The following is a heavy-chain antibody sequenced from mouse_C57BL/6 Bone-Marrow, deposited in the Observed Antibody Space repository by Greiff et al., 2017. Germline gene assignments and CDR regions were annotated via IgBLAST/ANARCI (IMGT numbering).Heavy chain of an antibody. J-gene: IGHJ4*01. CDR1: GYTFTSYW. CDR3: ARSEDSNYGAMDY. Sequence: QVQLQQPGAELVKPGASVKLSCKASGYTFTSYWMHWVKQRPGQGLEWIGMIHPNSGSTNYNEKFKSKATLTVDKSSSTAYMQLSSLTSEDSAVYYCARSEDSNYGAMDYWGQATSVTVSS. V-gene: IGHV1-64*01. CDR2: IHPNSGST. D-gene: IGHD2-5*01.